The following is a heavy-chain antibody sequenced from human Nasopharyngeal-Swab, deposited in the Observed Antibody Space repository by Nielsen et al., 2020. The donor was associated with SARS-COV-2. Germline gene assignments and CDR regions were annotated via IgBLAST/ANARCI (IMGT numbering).Heavy chain of an antibody. D-gene: IGHD3-16*01. V-gene: IGHV3-11*04. CDR2: ISSSGSTI. J-gene: IGHJ4*02. CDR3: ARAYLVRLGELDY. Sequence: GESLKISCAASGFTFSDYYMSWIRQAPGKGLEWVSYISSSGSTIYYADSVKGRFTISRYNAKNSLYLQMNSLRAEDTAVYYCARAYLVRLGELDYWGQGTLVTVSS. CDR1: GFTFSDYY.